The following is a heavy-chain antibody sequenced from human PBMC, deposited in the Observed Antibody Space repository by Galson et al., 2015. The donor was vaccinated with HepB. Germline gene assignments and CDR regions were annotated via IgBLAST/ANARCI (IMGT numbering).Heavy chain of an antibody. CDR2: ISTRSTTI. CDR1: GFTFSDYS. J-gene: IGHJ4*02. V-gene: IGHV3-48*02. Sequence: SLRLSCAASGFTFSDYSMNWVRQAPGRGLEWVSYISTRSTTIYYADSVKGRFTVSRDNAKNSLYLQMNSPRDEDTAVYYCARDLGGYYDMLTGYHRGGYFDYWGQGTLVTVSS. CDR3: ARDLGGYYDMLTGYHRGGYFDY. D-gene: IGHD3-9*01.